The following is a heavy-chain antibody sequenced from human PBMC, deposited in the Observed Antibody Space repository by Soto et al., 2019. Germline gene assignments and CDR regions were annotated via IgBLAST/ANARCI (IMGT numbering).Heavy chain of an antibody. D-gene: IGHD3-3*01. CDR1: GGSFSGYY. CDR2: INHSGST. V-gene: IGHV4-34*01. J-gene: IGHJ4*02. Sequence: SETLSLTCAVYGGSFSGYYWSWIRQPPGKGLEWIGEINHSGSTNYNPSLKSRVTISVDTSKNQFSLKLSSVTAADTAVYYCARAGFLEWLLSIDYWGQGTLVTVSS. CDR3: ARAGFLEWLLSIDY.